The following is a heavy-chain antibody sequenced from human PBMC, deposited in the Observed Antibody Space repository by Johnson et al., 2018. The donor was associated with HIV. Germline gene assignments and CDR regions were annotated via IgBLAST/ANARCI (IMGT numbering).Heavy chain of an antibody. CDR1: GFTFSSYD. CDR2: IGTAGDT. J-gene: IGHJ2*01. CDR3: ARDTGGEYYNLWSGYASFL. V-gene: IGHV3-13*01. Sequence: VQLVESVGGVVQPGRSLRLSCAASGFTFSSYDMHWVRQATGKGLEWVSAIGTAGDTYYPGSVKGRFTISRDNAKNSLYLQMNSLRAEDTAVYYCARDTGGEYYNLWSGYASFLW. D-gene: IGHD3-3*01.